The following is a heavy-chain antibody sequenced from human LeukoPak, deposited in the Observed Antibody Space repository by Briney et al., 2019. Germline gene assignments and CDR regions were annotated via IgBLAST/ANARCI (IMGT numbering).Heavy chain of an antibody. J-gene: IGHJ6*03. CDR1: GYTLTELS. CDR3: ATSFKGYSYGYYYYYMDV. D-gene: IGHD5-18*01. V-gene: IGHV1-24*01. Sequence: ASVKVSCKVSGYTLTELSMHWVRQAPGKGLEWMGGFDPEDGETIYAQKFQGRVTMTEDTSTDTAYMELSSLRSEDTAVYYCATSFKGYSYGYYYYYMDVWGKGTTVTISS. CDR2: FDPEDGET.